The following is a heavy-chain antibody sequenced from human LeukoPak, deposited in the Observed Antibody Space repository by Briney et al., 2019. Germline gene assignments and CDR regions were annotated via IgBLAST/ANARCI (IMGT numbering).Heavy chain of an antibody. CDR3: ARDRGALDS. CDR2: INRDGSVT. J-gene: IGHJ4*02. CDR1: GFTFTNYW. Sequence: GGSLRLSCAASGFTFTNYWIHWVRQAPGEGLVWVSRINRDGSVTRYADSVKGRFTISRDNAKNTVFLQMNSLKTEDTAVYYCARDRGALDSWGQGTLVTVSS. V-gene: IGHV3-74*01. D-gene: IGHD1-26*01.